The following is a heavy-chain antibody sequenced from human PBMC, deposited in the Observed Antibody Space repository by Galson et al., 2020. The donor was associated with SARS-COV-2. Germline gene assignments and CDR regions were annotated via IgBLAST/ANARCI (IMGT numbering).Heavy chain of an antibody. Sequence: ETSETLSLTCTVSGDSISSGDHHWSWIRQSPGKGLEWIGYIYYTGSTYSNPSLDSRLVISVDTSKNQFSLKLSSVTAADTAVYYCARGKYDGTWYFDLWGRGTLGTVSS. J-gene: IGHJ2*01. V-gene: IGHV4-30-4*01. CDR1: GDSISSGDHH. CDR2: IYYTGST. D-gene: IGHD2-8*01. CDR3: ARGKYDGTWYFDL.